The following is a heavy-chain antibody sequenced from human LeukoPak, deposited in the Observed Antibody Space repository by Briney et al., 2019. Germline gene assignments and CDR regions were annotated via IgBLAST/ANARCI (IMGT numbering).Heavy chain of an antibody. J-gene: IGHJ4*02. Sequence: SETLSLTCTVSGGSISSSSYYWGWVRQPPGKGLEWIGSICYSGSTYYNPSLKSRVTTSVDTSKTQFPLKLSSVTAADTAVYYCAGHGRFSPHPYYFDYWGQGTLVTVSS. CDR3: AGHGRFSPHPYYFDY. CDR2: ICYSGST. D-gene: IGHD3-3*01. V-gene: IGHV4-39*06. CDR1: GGSISSSSYY.